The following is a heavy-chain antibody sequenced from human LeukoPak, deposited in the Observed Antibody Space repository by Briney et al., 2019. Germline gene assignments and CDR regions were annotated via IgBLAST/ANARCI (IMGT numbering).Heavy chain of an antibody. CDR1: GGSISSSDYY. CDR2: IYYSGST. J-gene: IGHJ6*03. CDR3: ARGAYDSSGHHYYYYYMDV. D-gene: IGHD3-22*01. Sequence: SQTLSLTCTVSGGSISSSDYYWSWIRQPPGKGLEWIGYIYYSGSTYYNPSLKSRVTISVDTSKNQFSLKLSSVTAADTAVYYCARGAYDSSGHHYYYYYMDVWGKGTTLTVSS. V-gene: IGHV4-30-4*08.